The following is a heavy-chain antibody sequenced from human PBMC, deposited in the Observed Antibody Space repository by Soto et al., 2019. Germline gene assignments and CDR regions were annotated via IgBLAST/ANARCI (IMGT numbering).Heavy chain of an antibody. CDR3: ASSTLTTYYYYMDV. J-gene: IGHJ6*03. CDR2: LNSDGSRT. D-gene: IGHD3-9*01. V-gene: IGHV3-74*01. CDR1: RFTFSSYW. Sequence: GGSLRLSCAASRFTFSSYWMHWVRQAPGKGLVWVSRLNSDGSRTDYADSVQGRFTISRDNAKNTLYLQMNSLRAEDTAVYYCASSTLTTYYYYMDVWGKGTTVTVSS.